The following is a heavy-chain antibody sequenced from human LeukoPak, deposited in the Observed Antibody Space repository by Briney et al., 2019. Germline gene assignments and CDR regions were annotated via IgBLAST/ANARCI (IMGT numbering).Heavy chain of an antibody. CDR2: ISSSSSYI. D-gene: IGHD2-15*01. J-gene: IGHJ5*02. CDR3: ARGAGKCSGGSCYVINWFDP. Sequence: GGSLRLSCAASGFTFSSYSMNWVRQAPGKGLEWVSCISSSSSYIYYADSVKGRFTISRDNAKNSLYLQMNSLRAEDTAVYCCARGAGKCSGGSCYVINWFDPWRQGTLVTVSS. V-gene: IGHV3-21*01. CDR1: GFTFSSYS.